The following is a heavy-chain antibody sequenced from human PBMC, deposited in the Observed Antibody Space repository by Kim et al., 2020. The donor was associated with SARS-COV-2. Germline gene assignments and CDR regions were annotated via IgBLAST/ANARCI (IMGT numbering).Heavy chain of an antibody. Sequence: YNPSLKSRVSISVETSKNQFSLNRTSGTAADTAVYYCARHRWSGELFADYWGQGTLVTVSS. J-gene: IGHJ4*02. V-gene: IGHV4-39*01. CDR3: ARHRWSGELFADY. D-gene: IGHD3-10*01.